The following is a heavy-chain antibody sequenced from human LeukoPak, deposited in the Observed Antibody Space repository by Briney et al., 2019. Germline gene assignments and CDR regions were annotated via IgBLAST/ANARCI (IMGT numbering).Heavy chain of an antibody. CDR3: ARVGGERIMSTFGGVNDAFDI. Sequence: ASVKVSCKASGYTFTSYGISWVRQAPGQGLEWMGWISAYNGNTNYAQKLQGRVTMTTDTSTSTAYMELRSLRSDDTAVYYCARVGGERIMSTFGGVNDAFDIWGQGTMVTVSS. D-gene: IGHD3-16*01. CDR2: ISAYNGNT. V-gene: IGHV1-18*01. J-gene: IGHJ3*02. CDR1: GYTFTSYG.